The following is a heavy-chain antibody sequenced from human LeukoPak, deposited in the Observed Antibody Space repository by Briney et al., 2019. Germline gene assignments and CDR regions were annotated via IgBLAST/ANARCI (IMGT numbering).Heavy chain of an antibody. CDR2: IYYSGST. D-gene: IGHD3-10*01. J-gene: IGHJ5*02. CDR1: GGSISSSSYY. V-gene: IGHV4-39*07. Sequence: SETLSLTCTVSGGSISSSSYYWGWIRQPPGKGLEWIGSIYYSGSTYYNPSLKSRVTISVDTSKNQFSLKLSSVTAADTAVYYCAREHRGGWFDPWGQGTLVTVSS. CDR3: AREHRGGWFDP.